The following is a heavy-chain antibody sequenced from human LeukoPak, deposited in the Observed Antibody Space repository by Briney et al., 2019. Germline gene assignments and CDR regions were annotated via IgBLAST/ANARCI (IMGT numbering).Heavy chain of an antibody. V-gene: IGHV4-34*01. CDR3: ARGGNLYGDYDRWFDP. Sequence: SETLSLTCAVYGGSFSGYYWSWIRQPPGKGLEWIGEINHSGSTNYNPSLKSRVTISVDTSKNQFSLKLSSVIAADTAVYYCARGGNLYGDYDRWFDPWGQGTLVTVSS. J-gene: IGHJ5*02. CDR2: INHSGST. CDR1: GGSFSGYY. D-gene: IGHD4-17*01.